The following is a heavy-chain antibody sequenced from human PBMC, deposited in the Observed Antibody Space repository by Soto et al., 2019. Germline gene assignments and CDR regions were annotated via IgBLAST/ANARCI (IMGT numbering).Heavy chain of an antibody. Sequence: EVQLLESGGGLVQPGGSLRLSCAASGLTFSSYGMTWVRQAPGKGLEWVSAISGSGDTYNVDSLKGRFTISGDNSKSTLFLQMNSLRAEDTAVYYCATYGGDSGGFEYFKYWGQGTLVTVSS. J-gene: IGHJ1*01. CDR3: ATYGGDSGGFEYFKY. V-gene: IGHV3-23*01. CDR2: ISGSGDT. D-gene: IGHD2-21*02. CDR1: GLTFSSYG.